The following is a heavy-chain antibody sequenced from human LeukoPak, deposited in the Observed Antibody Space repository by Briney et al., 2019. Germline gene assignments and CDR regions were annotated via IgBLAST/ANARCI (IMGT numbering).Heavy chain of an antibody. CDR1: GFAFSTYS. J-gene: IGHJ4*02. CDR3: ARVAGQSYHFDY. CDR2: ITSSSSYI. V-gene: IGHV3-21*01. Sequence: GGSLRLSCTASGFAFSTYSMDWVRQAPGKGLEWVSSITSSSSYIYYADSVKGRLTISRDNAKNSLYLHMSSLRAEDTAVYYCARVAGQSYHFDYWGQGTLVTVSS. D-gene: IGHD3-10*01.